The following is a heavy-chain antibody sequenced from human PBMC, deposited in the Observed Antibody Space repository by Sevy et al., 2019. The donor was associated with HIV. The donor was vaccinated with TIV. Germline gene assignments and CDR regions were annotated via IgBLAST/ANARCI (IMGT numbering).Heavy chain of an antibody. CDR2: ISSSGSTI. D-gene: IGHD3-3*01. CDR3: ARSSDFWSGYNRYYYYYMDV. Sequence: GGSPRLSCAASGFTFSDYYMSWIRQAPGKGLEWVSYISSSGSTIYYADSVRGRFTISRDNAKNSLYLQMNSLRAEDTAVYYCARSSDFWSGYNRYYYYYMDVWGKGTTVTVSS. J-gene: IGHJ6*03. V-gene: IGHV3-11*01. CDR1: GFTFSDYY.